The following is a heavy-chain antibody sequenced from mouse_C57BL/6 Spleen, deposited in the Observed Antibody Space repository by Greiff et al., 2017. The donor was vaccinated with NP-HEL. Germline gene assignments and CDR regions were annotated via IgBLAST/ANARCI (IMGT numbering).Heavy chain of an antibody. D-gene: IGHD3-1*01. CDR3: SRSGFSVGY. J-gene: IGHJ4*01. CDR1: GYAFSSYW. CDR2: IYPGDGDT. Sequence: QVQLQESGAELVKPGASVKISCKASGYAFSSYWMNWVKQRPGKGLEWIGQIYPGDGDTNYNGKFKGTATLTADQSPSTAYMQLSSLTSASSWVSLWSRSGFSVGYWGQGTSATGSS. V-gene: IGHV1-80*01.